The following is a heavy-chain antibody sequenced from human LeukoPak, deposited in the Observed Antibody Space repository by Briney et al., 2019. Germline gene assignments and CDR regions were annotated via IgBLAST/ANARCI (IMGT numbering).Heavy chain of an antibody. CDR3: AELGITMIGGV. D-gene: IGHD3-10*02. CDR2: ISSSGSTI. CDR1: GFTFSSYE. V-gene: IGHV3-48*03. J-gene: IGHJ6*04. Sequence: GGSLRLSCAASGFTFSSYEMNWVRQAPGKGLEWVSYISSSGSTIYYADFVKDRFTISRDNAKNSLYLQMNSLRAEDTAVYYCAELGITMIGGVWGKGTTVTISS.